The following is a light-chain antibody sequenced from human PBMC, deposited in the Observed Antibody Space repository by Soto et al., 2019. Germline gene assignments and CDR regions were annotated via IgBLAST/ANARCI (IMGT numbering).Light chain of an antibody. Sequence: QSVLTQPASLSGSPGQSITISCTGTNSDVSGYIWVSWYQHHPGKAPKLVIYDVYQRPSGVSSRFSGSKSGNTAFLTISGLQTEDEADYYCVSYTSRRTYVFGSGTKVTVL. J-gene: IGLJ1*01. CDR2: DVY. V-gene: IGLV2-14*01. CDR3: VSYTSRRTYV. CDR1: NSDVSGYIW.